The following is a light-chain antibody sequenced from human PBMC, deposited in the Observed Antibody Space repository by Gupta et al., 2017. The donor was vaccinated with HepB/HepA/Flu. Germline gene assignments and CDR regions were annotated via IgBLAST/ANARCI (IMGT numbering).Light chain of an antibody. J-gene: IGKJ1*01. CDR3: QQYNSYRWT. V-gene: IGKV1-5*03. Sequence: DIQMTQSPSTLPASVGDRVTITCRASQNIGFWLAWYQQKPGKAPKVLIYKTSTLESGVPSRFTGTGSGTDFTLIINSLQPDDFATYYCQQYNSYRWTFGQGTKVDIK. CDR1: QNIGFW. CDR2: KTS.